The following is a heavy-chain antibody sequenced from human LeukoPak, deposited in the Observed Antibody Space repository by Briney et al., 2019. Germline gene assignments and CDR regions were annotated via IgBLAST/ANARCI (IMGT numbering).Heavy chain of an antibody. D-gene: IGHD3-22*01. J-gene: IGHJ4*02. V-gene: IGHV4-61*02. CDR2: IYTSGST. CDR1: GGSISSGSYY. Sequence: PSETLSLTCTVSGGSISSGSYYWSWIRQPAGKGLEWIGRIYTSGSTNYNPSLKSRVTISVDTSKNQFSLKLSSVTAADTAVYYCARGQWLPVFDFWGQGTLVTVSS. CDR3: ARGQWLPVFDF.